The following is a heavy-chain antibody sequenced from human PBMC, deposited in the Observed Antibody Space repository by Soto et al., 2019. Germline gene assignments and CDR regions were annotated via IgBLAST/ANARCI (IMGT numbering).Heavy chain of an antibody. J-gene: IGHJ5*01. CDR3: AKEGGYGSYAGENLFDS. D-gene: IGHD5-12*01. Sequence: EVQLVESGGGLVQPGGSLRLSCAASGFTFFAYWIHWVRQVPGKGLVWVSRINSDGSHTSYADSVRGRFTISRDNSKNTVYLQLNSLTAEETAVYYCAKEGGYGSYAGENLFDSWGQGSLVTVSS. CDR2: INSDGSHT. V-gene: IGHV3-74*01. CDR1: GFTFFAYW.